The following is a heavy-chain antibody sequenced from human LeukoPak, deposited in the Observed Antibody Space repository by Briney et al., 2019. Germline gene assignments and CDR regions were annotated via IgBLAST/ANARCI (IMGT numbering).Heavy chain of an antibody. J-gene: IGHJ3*02. D-gene: IGHD3-22*01. Sequence: TGGSLRLSCAASGFTFSSYPMNWVRQSPERGLEWVSAISGTGGSTSYADSLKGRFTISRDNSKNTQYLQMSSLTAEDTAVYYCAKECGRDYDDRAFDIWGQGTMVTVSS. CDR3: AKECGRDYDDRAFDI. CDR1: GFTFSSYP. V-gene: IGHV3-23*01. CDR2: ISGTGGST.